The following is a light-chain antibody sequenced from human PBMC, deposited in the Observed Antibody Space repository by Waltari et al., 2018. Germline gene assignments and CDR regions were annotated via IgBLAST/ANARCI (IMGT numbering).Light chain of an antibody. Sequence: QSALTQPPSVSGAAGQRVTIPCTGSSSNIGAGFGGHWYQPLPGTAPTLLIYDNTKRPSGVPGRCSGSKPGTSASLAITGLQAEDEADYYCQSYDSSIWVFGGGTKLTVL. J-gene: IGLJ3*02. CDR2: DNT. CDR3: QSYDSSIWV. V-gene: IGLV1-40*01. CDR1: SSNIGAGFG.